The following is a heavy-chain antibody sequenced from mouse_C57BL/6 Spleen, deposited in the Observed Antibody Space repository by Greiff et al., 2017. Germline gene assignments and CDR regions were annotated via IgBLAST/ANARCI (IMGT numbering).Heavy chain of an antibody. Sequence: QVQLKESGAELVKPGASVKISCKASGYAFSSYWMNWVKQRPGKGLEWIGQIYPGDGDTNYNGKFKGKATLTADKSSSTAYMQLSSLTSEDSAVYFCARGDYGSSYTDYWGQGTTLTVSS. CDR2: IYPGDGDT. CDR3: ARGDYGSSYTDY. V-gene: IGHV1-80*01. J-gene: IGHJ2*01. D-gene: IGHD1-1*01. CDR1: GYAFSSYW.